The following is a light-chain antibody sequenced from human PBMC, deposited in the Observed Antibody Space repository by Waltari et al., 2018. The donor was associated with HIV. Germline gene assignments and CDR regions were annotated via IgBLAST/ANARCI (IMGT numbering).Light chain of an antibody. J-gene: IGKJ1*01. Sequence: DIVMTQSPDSLAVSLGERATINCKSSQSVLYSSNNKNYLAWYQQKPGQPPKLLIYWASTRDSGVPYRVSCSGSGTDFTLTISSLQAEDVAVYYCQQYYSTPPWTFGQGTKVEIK. CDR2: WAS. V-gene: IGKV4-1*01. CDR3: QQYYSTPPWT. CDR1: QSVLYSSNNKNY.